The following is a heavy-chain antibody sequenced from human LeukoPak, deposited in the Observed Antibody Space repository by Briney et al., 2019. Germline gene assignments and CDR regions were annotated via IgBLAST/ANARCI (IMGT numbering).Heavy chain of an antibody. CDR2: INPNSGGT. D-gene: IGHD4-17*01. V-gene: IGHV1-2*02. CDR1: GYTFTSYY. J-gene: IGHJ6*02. CDR3: ARAYIDYGAYYYYYGMDV. Sequence: GASVKVSCKASGYTFTSYYMHWVRQAPGQGLEWMGWINPNSGGTNYAQKFQGRVTMTRDTSISTAYMELSRLRSDDTAVYYCARAYIDYGAYYYYYGMDVWGQGTTVTVSS.